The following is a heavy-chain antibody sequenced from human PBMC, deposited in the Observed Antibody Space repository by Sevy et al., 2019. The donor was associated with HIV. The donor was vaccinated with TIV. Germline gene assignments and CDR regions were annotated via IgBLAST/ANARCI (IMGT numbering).Heavy chain of an antibody. CDR2: INHSGST. CDR3: ARFPKTELSGYFLGFDY. D-gene: IGHD3-3*01. J-gene: IGHJ4*02. V-gene: IGHV4-34*01. CDR1: GGSFSGYL. Sequence: ETLSLNCAVYGGSFSGYLWSRIRQPPGKGLEWIGEINHSGSTNYNPSPKSRVTISVDTSKNQFSLKLSSVTAADTAVYYCARFPKTELSGYFLGFDYWGQGTLVTVSS.